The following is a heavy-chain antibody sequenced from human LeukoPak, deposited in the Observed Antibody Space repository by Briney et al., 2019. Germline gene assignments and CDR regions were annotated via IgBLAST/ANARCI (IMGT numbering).Heavy chain of an antibody. Sequence: GGSLRLSCAASGFTFSSYGMHWVRQAPGKGLEWVAFIRYDGSNKYYADSVKGRFTISRDNSKSTLSLQMNSLRAEDTAVYYCAKADSYYGSGTYGYWGQGTLVTVSS. CDR1: GFTFSSYG. CDR3: AKADSYYGSGTYGY. D-gene: IGHD3-10*01. CDR2: IRYDGSNK. J-gene: IGHJ4*02. V-gene: IGHV3-30*02.